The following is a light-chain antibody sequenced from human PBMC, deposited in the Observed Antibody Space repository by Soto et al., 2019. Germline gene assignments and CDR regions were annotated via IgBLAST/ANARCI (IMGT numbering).Light chain of an antibody. J-gene: IGKJ4*01. CDR3: QERNRWPRGT. Sequence: EVVLTQSPATLSLSPGESATLSCRASQSVSVNFAWYQQKPGQAPRPLMYSASDRAPGIPARFSGRGSGTYFTLTISSLEPEDFAVYYCQERNRWPRGTFGGGTKVDI. V-gene: IGKV3-11*01. CDR1: QSVSVN. CDR2: SAS.